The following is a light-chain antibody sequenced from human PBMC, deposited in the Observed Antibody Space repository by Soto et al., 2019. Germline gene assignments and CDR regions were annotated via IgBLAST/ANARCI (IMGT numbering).Light chain of an antibody. V-gene: IGKV3-20*01. CDR3: QQYGSSPPVT. Sequence: EIVLTQSPGTLSLSPGERATLSCRASQSVSSSYLAWYQQKPGQAPRLLIYGASSRATGIPDRFSGSGSGTDFTLTSSRLEPEDFAVDYCQQYGSSPPVTFGGGTKVEIK. J-gene: IGKJ4*01. CDR2: GAS. CDR1: QSVSSSY.